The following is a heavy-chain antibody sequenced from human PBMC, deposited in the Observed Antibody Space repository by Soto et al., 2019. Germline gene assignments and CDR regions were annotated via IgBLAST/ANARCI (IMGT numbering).Heavy chain of an antibody. V-gene: IGHV4-39*01. CDR1: GGSISSSSYY. D-gene: IGHD1-26*01. J-gene: IGHJ4*02. CDR2: IYYSGST. Sequence: SETLSLTCTVSGGSISSSSYYWGWIRQPPGKGLEWIGSIYYSGSTYYNPSLKSRVTISVDTSKNQFSLKLSSVTAADTAVYYCASPGGSYSLFDYWSQGTLVTVSS. CDR3: ASPGGSYSLFDY.